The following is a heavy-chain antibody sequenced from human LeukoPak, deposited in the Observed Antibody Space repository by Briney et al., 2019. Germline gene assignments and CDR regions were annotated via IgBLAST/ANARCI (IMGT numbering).Heavy chain of an antibody. CDR1: GFTFSNAW. D-gene: IGHD6-19*01. Sequence: GGSLRLSCAASGFTFSNAWMSWVRQAPGKGLEWVGRIKSKTDARTTDYAAPVKGRFTISRDDSKNTLYLQMNSLKTEDTAVYYCTTVDRYSSGWYDLDYWGQGTLVTVSS. CDR3: TTVDRYSSGWYDLDY. CDR2: IKSKTDARTT. V-gene: IGHV3-15*01. J-gene: IGHJ4*02.